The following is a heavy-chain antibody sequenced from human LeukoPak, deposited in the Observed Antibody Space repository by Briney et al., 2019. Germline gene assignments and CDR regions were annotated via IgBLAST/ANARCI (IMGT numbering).Heavy chain of an antibody. CDR3: ARDFSNYYFDY. CDR1: GFTFSSYA. D-gene: IGHD4-11*01. CDR2: ISFDGNNK. Sequence: RRSLRLSCAASGFTFSSYAMHWVRQAPGKGLEWVAFISFDGNNKYYADSVKGRFTISRDNSNNTLYLHMNSLTTEDTSIYYCARDFSNYYFDYWDQGALVTVSS. J-gene: IGHJ4*02. V-gene: IGHV3-30-3*01.